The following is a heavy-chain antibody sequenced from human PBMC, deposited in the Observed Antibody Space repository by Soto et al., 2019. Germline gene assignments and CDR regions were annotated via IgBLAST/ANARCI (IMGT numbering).Heavy chain of an antibody. V-gene: IGHV5-51*01. D-gene: IGHD3-10*01. Sequence: PGESLKISCKTSGYSFTSYWIGWVLQMPGKGLEWMGIIYPGDSDTRYSPSFKGQVTISADRSISTAYLQWGSLKASDTAMYYCARHMIRGVLTTNFDYWGQGTLVTVSS. J-gene: IGHJ4*02. CDR2: IYPGDSDT. CDR1: GYSFTSYW. CDR3: ARHMIRGVLTTNFDY.